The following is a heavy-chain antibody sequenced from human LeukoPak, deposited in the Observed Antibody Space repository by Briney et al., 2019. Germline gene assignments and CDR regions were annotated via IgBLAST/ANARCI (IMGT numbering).Heavy chain of an antibody. CDR3: AREDYDFWSGYRYYYGMDV. J-gene: IGHJ6*02. Sequence: SETLSLTCAVYGGSFSGYYWSWIRQPPGKGLEWIGEINHSGSTNYNPSLKSRVTISVDTSKNPFSLKLSSVTAADTAVYYCAREDYDFWSGYRYYYGMDVWGQGTTVTVSS. D-gene: IGHD3-3*01. CDR1: GGSFSGYY. V-gene: IGHV4-34*01. CDR2: INHSGST.